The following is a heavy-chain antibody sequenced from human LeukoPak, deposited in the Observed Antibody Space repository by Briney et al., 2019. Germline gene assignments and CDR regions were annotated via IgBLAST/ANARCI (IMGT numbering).Heavy chain of an antibody. D-gene: IGHD1-26*01. CDR3: AREGGSRWEHNAFDI. J-gene: IGHJ3*02. Sequence: ASVKVSFKASGYTFTRYYMHWVRQAPGQERDGMGWINPNSGGTNYAQKFQGRVTISRDTSISTAYMEMSRLRSDDTAVYYCAREGGSRWEHNAFDIWGQGTMVTVSS. CDR1: GYTFTRYY. V-gene: IGHV1-2*02. CDR2: INPNSGGT.